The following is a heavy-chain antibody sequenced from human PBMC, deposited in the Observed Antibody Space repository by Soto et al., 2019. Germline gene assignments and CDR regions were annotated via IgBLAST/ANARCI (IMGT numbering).Heavy chain of an antibody. D-gene: IGHD3-22*01. V-gene: IGHV1-69*12. CDR3: ARGGEGYYFDY. J-gene: IGHJ4*02. Sequence: QVQLVQSGAEVKKPGSSVKVSCKTFGGTFNNYAINCVRQAPGQGLEWIGGIVPSFGTGNYVQRFRGRVTMSGDEATSSAFLELSSLRSEDTAVYYCARGGEGYYFDYWDQGTMVTVSS. CDR1: GGTFNNYA. CDR2: IVPSFGTG.